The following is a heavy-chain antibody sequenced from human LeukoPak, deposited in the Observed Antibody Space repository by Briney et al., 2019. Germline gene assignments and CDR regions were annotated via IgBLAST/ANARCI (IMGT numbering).Heavy chain of an antibody. J-gene: IGHJ3*02. D-gene: IGHD3-16*02. Sequence: KPGGSLRLSCAASGYTFSHYSVNWVRQAPGKGLEWVSSISSTSDYIYYADSVKGRLTISRDNTKSSLYLQMNSLRAEDTAVYYCVSGNDPDSTWENYRLDAFDIWGQGTTVIVSS. CDR3: VSGNDPDSTWENYRLDAFDI. CDR2: ISSTSDYI. CDR1: GYTFSHYS. V-gene: IGHV3-21*01.